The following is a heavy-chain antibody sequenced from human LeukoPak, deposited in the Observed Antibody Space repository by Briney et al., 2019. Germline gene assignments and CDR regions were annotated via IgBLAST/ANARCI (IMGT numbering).Heavy chain of an antibody. D-gene: IGHD3-10*01. CDR1: VGSFSGYY. CDR2: IYVSGST. V-gene: IGHV4-59*08. J-gene: IGHJ1*01. CDR3: ARYGSGSYSDDHFQH. Sequence: MPSETLSLTCTVSVGSFSGYYWSWIRQPPGKGLEWIGFIYVSGSTKYNPSLKSRFTISVDTSKSQFSLKLTSVTAADTAVYYCARYGSGSYSDDHFQHWGQGTLVTVSS.